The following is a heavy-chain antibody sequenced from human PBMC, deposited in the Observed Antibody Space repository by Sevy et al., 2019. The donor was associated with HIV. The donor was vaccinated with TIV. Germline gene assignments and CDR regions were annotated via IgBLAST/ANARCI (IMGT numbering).Heavy chain of an antibody. D-gene: IGHD2-21*01. Sequence: SETLSLTCAVYGGSFSAYYWSWIRQPPGKGLEWIGEINHSGSTNYNPSLKSRVTISLDTSKNQFSLKLSSVTAADTAVYYCARHCGGPNCSHAFDIWGQGTMVTVSS. CDR2: INHSGST. V-gene: IGHV4-34*01. CDR3: ARHCGGPNCSHAFDI. J-gene: IGHJ3*02. CDR1: GGSFSAYY.